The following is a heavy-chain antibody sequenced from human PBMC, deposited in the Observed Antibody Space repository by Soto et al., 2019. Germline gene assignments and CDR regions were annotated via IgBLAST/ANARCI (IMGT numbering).Heavy chain of an antibody. CDR2: INHLGSI. D-gene: IGHD2-21*01. CDR3: ARGGISHWAYFYYMDV. CDR1: GGSLSDYF. J-gene: IGHJ6*03. Sequence: SETLSLTCVVSGGSLSDYFWSWIRQPPGMALEWIGEINHLGSINYNPSLKSRVTMSVDTSKNQFSLTLNSVTAADTATYYCARGGISHWAYFYYMDVGDRGTRVTFSS. V-gene: IGHV4-34*01.